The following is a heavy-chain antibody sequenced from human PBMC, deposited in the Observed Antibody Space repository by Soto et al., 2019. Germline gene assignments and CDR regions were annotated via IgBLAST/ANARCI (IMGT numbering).Heavy chain of an antibody. J-gene: IGHJ5*01. CDR1: GGTFSSYA. CDR2: IIPIFGTA. CDR3: ASDSGYSSSWSWFDS. V-gene: IGHV1-69*13. Sequence: SVKVSCKASGGTFSSYAISWVRQAPGQGLEWMGGIIPIFGTANYAQKFQGRVTITADESTSTAYMELSSLRSEDTAVYYCASDSGYSSSWSWFDSWGQGTLVPVAS. D-gene: IGHD6-13*01.